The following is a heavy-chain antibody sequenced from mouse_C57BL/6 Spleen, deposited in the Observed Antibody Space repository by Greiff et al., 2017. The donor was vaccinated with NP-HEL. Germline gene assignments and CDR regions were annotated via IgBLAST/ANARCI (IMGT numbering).Heavy chain of an antibody. CDR2: IHPNSGST. D-gene: IGHD1-1*01. Sequence: VQLQQSGAELVKPGASVKLSCKASGYTFTSYWMHWVKPRPGQGLEWIGMIHPNSGSTNYNEKFKSKATLTVDKSSSTAYMQLSSLTSEDSAVYYCARAGGGSRRMDYWGQGTSVTVSS. CDR1: GYTFTSYW. V-gene: IGHV1-64*01. CDR3: ARAGGGSRRMDY. J-gene: IGHJ4*01.